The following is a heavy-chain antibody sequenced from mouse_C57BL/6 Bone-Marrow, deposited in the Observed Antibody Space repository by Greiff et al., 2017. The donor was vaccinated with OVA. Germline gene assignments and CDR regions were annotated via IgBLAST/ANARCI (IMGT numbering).Heavy chain of an antibody. CDR3: ARVWNYYGSLYYFDY. CDR1: GYAFSSSW. D-gene: IGHD1-1*01. J-gene: IGHJ2*01. V-gene: IGHV1-82*01. Sequence: QVQLQQSGPELVKPGASVKISCKASGYAFSSSWMNWVKQRPGKGLEWIGRIYPGDGDTNYNGKFKGKATLTADKSSSTAYMQLSSLTSEDSAVYFCARVWNYYGSLYYFDYWGQGTTLTVSS. CDR2: IYPGDGDT.